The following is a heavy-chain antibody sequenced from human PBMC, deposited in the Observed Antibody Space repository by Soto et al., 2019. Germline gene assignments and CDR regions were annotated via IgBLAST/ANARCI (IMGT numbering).Heavy chain of an antibody. Sequence: GGSLRLSCAASGFTFSSYRMSWVRQAPGKGLEWVSSISSSSSNIYYADSVKGRFTISRDNAKNSLYLQMNSLRAEDTAVYYCARAPWGGDSYGMDVWGQGTTVTVSS. J-gene: IGHJ6*02. D-gene: IGHD2-21*02. V-gene: IGHV3-21*01. CDR1: GFTFSSYR. CDR3: ARAPWGGDSYGMDV. CDR2: ISSSSSNI.